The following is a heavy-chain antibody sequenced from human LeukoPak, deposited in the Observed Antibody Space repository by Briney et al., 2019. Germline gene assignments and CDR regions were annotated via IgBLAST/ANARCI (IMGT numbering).Heavy chain of an antibody. CDR3: ARWVTANPYYFDY. CDR2: IYSGNTI. J-gene: IGHJ4*02. D-gene: IGHD2-21*02. CDR1: GFTFSSYE. Sequence: PGGSLRLSCAASGFTFSSYEMSWVRQAPGKGLEWVSVIYSGNTIKYADSVKGRFTISRDNSKNTVYLQMSSLRAEDTALYYCARWVTANPYYFDYWGQGTLVTVSS. V-gene: IGHV3-66*01.